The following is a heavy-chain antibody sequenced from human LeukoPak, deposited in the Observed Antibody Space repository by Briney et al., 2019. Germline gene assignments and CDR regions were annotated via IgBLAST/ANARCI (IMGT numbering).Heavy chain of an antibody. V-gene: IGHV1-69*13. D-gene: IGHD1-26*01. CDR1: GGTFSSYA. J-gene: IGHJ6*02. CDR3: ARDGRFIVADYYYGMDV. Sequence: ASVKVSCKASGGTFSSYAISWVRQAPGQGLEWMGGIIPIFGTANYAQKFQGRVTITADESTSTAYMELSSLRSEDTAVYYCARDGRFIVADYYYGMDVWGQGTMVTVSS. CDR2: IIPIFGTA.